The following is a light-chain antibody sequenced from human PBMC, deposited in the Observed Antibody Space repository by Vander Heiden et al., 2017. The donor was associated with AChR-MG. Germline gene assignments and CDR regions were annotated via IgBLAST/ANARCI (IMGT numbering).Light chain of an antibody. J-gene: IGKJ1*01. CDR3: QQYNHWPAT. CDR1: QSVSSN. V-gene: IGKV3-15*01. Sequence: EIVMTQSPATLSVSPGERATLPCRASQSVSSNIAWYQQKPGQAPRLLIYGASTRATGIPARFSGSGSGTEFTLTISSLQSDSFAVYYCQQYNHWPATFGQGTKVETK. CDR2: GAS.